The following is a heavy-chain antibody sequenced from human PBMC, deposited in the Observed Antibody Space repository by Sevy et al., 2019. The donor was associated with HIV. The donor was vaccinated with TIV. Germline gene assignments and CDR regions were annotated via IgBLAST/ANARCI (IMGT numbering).Heavy chain of an antibody. CDR1: GFTFSSAW. V-gene: IGHV3-15*01. CDR2: IKSKTDGGTI. J-gene: IGHJ6*02. Sequence: GGSLRLSCAASGFTFSSAWMSWVRQAPGKGLEWVGRIKSKTDGGTIDYAAPVKGRFSISREDSKNTEYLQMNSLKTEDTAVYYCITDPGYSGYDEEVINYYYYGMDVWGQGTTVTVSS. D-gene: IGHD5-12*01. CDR3: ITDPGYSGYDEEVINYYYYGMDV.